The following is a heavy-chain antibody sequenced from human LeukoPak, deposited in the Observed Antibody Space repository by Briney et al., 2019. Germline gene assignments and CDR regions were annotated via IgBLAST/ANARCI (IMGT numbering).Heavy chain of an antibody. CDR2: ISSDNPYI. D-gene: IGHD6-13*01. CDR3: ARLDRADYSTSPIPYYNYFMDA. Sequence: PGGSLRLSCAASGFTFSYYSVTWVRQAPGKGLEWVSSISSDNPYIYYADSVRGRFTISRDNAKNLFYLHMNSLRAEDTAVYYCARLDRADYSTSPIPYYNYFMDAWDKGTTVTVSS. CDR1: GFTFSYYS. V-gene: IGHV3-21*06. J-gene: IGHJ6*03.